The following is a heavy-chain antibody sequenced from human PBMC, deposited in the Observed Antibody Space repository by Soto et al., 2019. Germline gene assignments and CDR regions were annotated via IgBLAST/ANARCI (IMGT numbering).Heavy chain of an antibody. CDR1: GFTFSSYA. Sequence: QVQLVESGGGVVQPGRSLRLSCAASGFTFSSYAMHWVRQAPGKGLEWVAVISYDGSNKYYADSVKGRFTISRDNSKNTLYLQMNSLRAEDTAGYYCARDLEVAVAGAWGQGTLVTVSS. CDR3: ARDLEVAVAGA. V-gene: IGHV3-30-3*01. CDR2: ISYDGSNK. J-gene: IGHJ5*02. D-gene: IGHD6-19*01.